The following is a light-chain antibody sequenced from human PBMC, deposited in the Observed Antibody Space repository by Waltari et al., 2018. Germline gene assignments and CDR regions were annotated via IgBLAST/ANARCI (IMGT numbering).Light chain of an antibody. CDR2: IHN. CDR3: AAWDDSLNAWV. CDR1: TSNIGSST. J-gene: IGLJ3*02. V-gene: IGLV1-44*01. Sequence: QSVLTQPPSASGAPGQSVTISCSGSTSNIGSSTVNWYQQLPGTAPKLLISIHNERPSGVPDRFSGSTSGTSASLAISGLQSEDEADYYCAAWDDSLNAWVFGGGTKLPVL.